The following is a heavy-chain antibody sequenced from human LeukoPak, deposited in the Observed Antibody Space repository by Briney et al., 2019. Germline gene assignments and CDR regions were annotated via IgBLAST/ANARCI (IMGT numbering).Heavy chain of an antibody. J-gene: IGHJ4*02. V-gene: IGHV1-46*01. CDR2: INPSGGST. Sequence: ASVKVSCKASGYTFTSYYMHWVRQAPGQGLEWVGIINPSGGSTSYAQKFQGRVTMTRDMSTSTVYMELSSLRSEDTAVYYCAREGRAGTLDYWGQGTLVTVSS. CDR1: GYTFTSYY. D-gene: IGHD6-19*01. CDR3: AREGRAGTLDY.